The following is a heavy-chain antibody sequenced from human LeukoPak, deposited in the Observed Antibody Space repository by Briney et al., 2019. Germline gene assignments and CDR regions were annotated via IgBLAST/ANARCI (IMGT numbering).Heavy chain of an antibody. J-gene: IGHJ4*02. V-gene: IGHV4-61*02. D-gene: IGHD3-10*01. CDR3: ARDQTYSGSGIYTYFDY. CDR1: GGSISSGSYY. CDR2: IYSTGST. Sequence: SETLSLTCTVSGGSISSGSYYWSWIRQPAGKGLEYIGRIYSTGSTNYNPSLRSRVTISVDTSKNHFSLKLSSVTAADTAVYYCARDQTYSGSGIYTYFDYWGQGILVTVSS.